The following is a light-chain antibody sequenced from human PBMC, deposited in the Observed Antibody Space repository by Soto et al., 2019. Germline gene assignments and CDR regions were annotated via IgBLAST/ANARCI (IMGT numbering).Light chain of an antibody. CDR3: QQSYSTPIT. CDR2: WAS. Sequence: DIVMTQSPDSLAVSLGERATINCKSSQSVLFSSNNKNYLAWYQQKPGQPPKLLIYWASTRESGVPNRFSGSGSVTDFTLTISSLQAEDVAVYYCQQSYSTPITFGQGTRLEIK. CDR1: QSVLFSSNNKNY. V-gene: IGKV4-1*01. J-gene: IGKJ5*01.